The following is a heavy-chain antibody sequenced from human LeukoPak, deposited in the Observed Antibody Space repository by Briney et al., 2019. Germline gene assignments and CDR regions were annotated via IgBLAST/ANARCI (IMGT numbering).Heavy chain of an antibody. CDR1: GFTFSTSW. D-gene: IGHD6-19*01. Sequence: GGSLRLSCAASGFTFSTSWMSWVRQAPGKGLEWVANIKRDGSEKYYVDSVKGRFTISRNNSKNSLYLQMDSLRAEDTAVYYCARISTSVAGADYWGQGTLVTVSS. J-gene: IGHJ4*02. CDR3: ARISTSVAGADY. V-gene: IGHV3-7*01. CDR2: IKRDGSEK.